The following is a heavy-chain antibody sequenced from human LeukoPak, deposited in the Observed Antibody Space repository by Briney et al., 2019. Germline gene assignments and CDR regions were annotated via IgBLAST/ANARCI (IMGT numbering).Heavy chain of an antibody. J-gene: IGHJ4*02. CDR3: ARPIRYSSGWYGY. CDR1: VYTFTVYY. Sequence: ASVNVSRKASVYTFTVYYMHWGRQAPGQGLGWMGWINPNSGGTNYAQKFQGRVTMTRDTPISTAYMELSRLRSDDTAVYYCARPIRYSSGWYGYWGQGTLVTVSS. V-gene: IGHV1-2*02. D-gene: IGHD6-19*01. CDR2: INPNSGGT.